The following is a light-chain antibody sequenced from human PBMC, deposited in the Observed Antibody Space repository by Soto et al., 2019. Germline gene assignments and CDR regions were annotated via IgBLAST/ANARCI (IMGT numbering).Light chain of an antibody. CDR2: DVS. CDR3: CSYAGSYTLV. Sequence: QSALTQPRSVSGSPGQSVTISCTGTSSDVGGYNYVSWYQQHPGKAPKLMIYDVSKRPSGVPDRFSGTKSGNPASLTISGLQAADEADYYCCSYAGSYTLVFGTGTKLTVL. J-gene: IGLJ1*01. CDR1: SSDVGGYNY. V-gene: IGLV2-11*01.